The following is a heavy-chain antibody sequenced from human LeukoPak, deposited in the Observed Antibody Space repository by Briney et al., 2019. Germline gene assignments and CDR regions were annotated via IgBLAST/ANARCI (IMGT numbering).Heavy chain of an antibody. CDR3: ARGPVLRYFDWTLPPNWFDP. D-gene: IGHD3-9*01. CDR2: IIPIFGIA. V-gene: IGHV1-69*13. CDR1: GGTFSSYA. J-gene: IGHJ5*02. Sequence: ASVKVSCKASGGTFSSYATSWVRQAPGQGLEWMGGIIPIFGIANYAQKFQGRVTITADESTSTAYMELSSLRSEDTAVYYCARGPVLRYFDWTLPPNWFDPWGQGTLVTVSS.